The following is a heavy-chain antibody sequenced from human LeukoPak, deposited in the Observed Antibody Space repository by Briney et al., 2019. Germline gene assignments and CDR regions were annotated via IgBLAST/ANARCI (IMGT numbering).Heavy chain of an antibody. CDR1: GFTFSSYW. CDR3: ARAPVYYDESRGHLKISNWYLDL. D-gene: IGHD3-22*01. Sequence: GGSLRLSCAASGFTFSSYWMSWVRQAPGKGLEWVANIKQDGSEKYYVDSVKGRFTISRDNAENSLYLQMNSLRAEDTAVFYCARAPVYYDESRGHLKISNWYLDLWGRGTLVTVSS. CDR2: IKQDGSEK. J-gene: IGHJ2*01. V-gene: IGHV3-7*01.